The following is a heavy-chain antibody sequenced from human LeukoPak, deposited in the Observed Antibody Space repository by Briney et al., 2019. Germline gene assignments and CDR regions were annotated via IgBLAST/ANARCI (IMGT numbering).Heavy chain of an antibody. CDR2: INPNSGGT. CDR1: GYTFTGYY. CDR3: AGIRGGPPLFDP. Sequence: ASVKVSCKASGYTFTGYYMHWVRQAPGQGLEWMGRINPNSGGTNYAQKFQGRFTMTRDTSISTAYMELGRLRSDDTAVYYCAGIRGGPPLFDPWGQGTLVTVSS. J-gene: IGHJ5*02. V-gene: IGHV1-2*06.